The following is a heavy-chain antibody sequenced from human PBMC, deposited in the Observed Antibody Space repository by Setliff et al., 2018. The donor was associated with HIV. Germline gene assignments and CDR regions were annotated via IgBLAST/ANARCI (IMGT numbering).Heavy chain of an antibody. D-gene: IGHD2-2*03. Sequence: PGGSLRLSCAASGFAFRNYIFHWVRQAPGKGLEWVAIISSDGSDKNYADSVKGRFTVSGDNSKNTLYLQMNSLRGEDTAVYYCSRHLGYCSTTNSCWGQGTPVTVSS. V-gene: IGHV3-30*01. CDR2: ISSDGSDK. CDR1: GFAFRNYI. J-gene: IGHJ4*02. CDR3: SRHLGYCSTTNSC.